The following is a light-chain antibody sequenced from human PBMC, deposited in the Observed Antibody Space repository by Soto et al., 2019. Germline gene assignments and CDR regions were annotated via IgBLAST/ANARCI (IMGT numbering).Light chain of an antibody. CDR1: QSVLYSSNNMNY. CDR2: WAS. CDR3: LQHYNTPPYS. Sequence: DTVMTQSPDSLAVSLGERATINCKSSQSVLYSSNNMNYLSWYQQKPGQPPKLLIYWASTRESGVPDRFSGSGSGTDFTLTISSVQAEDAAVYYCLQHYNTPPYSFGQGTKLEIK. V-gene: IGKV4-1*01. J-gene: IGKJ2*03.